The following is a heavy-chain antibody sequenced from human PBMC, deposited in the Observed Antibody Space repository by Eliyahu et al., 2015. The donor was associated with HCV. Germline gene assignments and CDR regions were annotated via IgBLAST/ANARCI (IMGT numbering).Heavy chain of an antibody. V-gene: IGHV3-66*01. J-gene: IGHJ5*02. Sequence: EVQLVESGGGLXQPGGSLRVSCVASGFSXXXNPLAWVRLPPGKGLGWVSSIYTDGRTFYTDSVKGRFIVSTDSSKNTLYLQMNSLRVEDTAIYFCARGANYYGLGNYWNWFDPWGQGTQIIVSS. D-gene: IGHD3-10*01. CDR3: ARGANYYGLGNYWNWFDP. CDR2: IYTDGRT. CDR1: GFSXXXNP.